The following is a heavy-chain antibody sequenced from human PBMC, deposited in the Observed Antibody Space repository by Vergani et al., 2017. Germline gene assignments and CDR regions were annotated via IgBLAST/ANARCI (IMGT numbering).Heavy chain of an antibody. J-gene: IGHJ4*02. D-gene: IGHD1-1*01. Sequence: DVQLVQSGVEMRKPGESLKISCKGSGYSFSRYCNGWVRQMPGKGLEWMGMIYPGDSDIRYSPSFQGQVTISADRSINTVYLQWSSLQASDTAMYYCARNLVHTSTWYYFDYWGQGTLVTVSS. V-gene: IGHV5-51*03. CDR2: IYPGDSDI. CDR1: GYSFSRYC. CDR3: ARNLVHTSTWYYFDY.